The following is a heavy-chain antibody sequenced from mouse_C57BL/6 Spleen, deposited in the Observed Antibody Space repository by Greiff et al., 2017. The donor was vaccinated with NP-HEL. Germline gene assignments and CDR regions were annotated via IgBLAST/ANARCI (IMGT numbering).Heavy chain of an antibody. J-gene: IGHJ1*03. CDR2: INPSSGYT. Sequence: QVQLQQSGAELARPGASVKMSCKASGYTFTSYTMHWVKQRPGQGLEWIGYINPSSGYTKYNQKFKDKATLTADKSSSTAYMQLSSLTSEDSAVEYCARTITTVAYFDVWGTGTTVTVSS. V-gene: IGHV1-4*01. D-gene: IGHD1-1*01. CDR3: ARTITTVAYFDV. CDR1: GYTFTSYT.